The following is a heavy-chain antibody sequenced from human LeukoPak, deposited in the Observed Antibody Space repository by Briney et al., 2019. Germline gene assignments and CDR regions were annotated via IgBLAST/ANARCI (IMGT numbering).Heavy chain of an antibody. V-gene: IGHV3-23*01. J-gene: IGHJ4*02. CDR1: GFTFSSYG. CDR2: ISGSDGST. D-gene: IGHD2-2*01. CDR3: ARDWYHAIDY. Sequence: TGGSLRLSCAASGFTFSSYGMSWVRQAPGKGLEWVSAISGSDGSTYYADSVKGRFTLSRDNSKNTLYLQMNSLRAEDTAVYYCARDWYHAIDYWGQGTLVTVSS.